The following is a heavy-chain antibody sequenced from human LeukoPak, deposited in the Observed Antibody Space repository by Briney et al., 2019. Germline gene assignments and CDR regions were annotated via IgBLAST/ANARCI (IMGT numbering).Heavy chain of an antibody. Sequence: PSETLSLTCTLSGDSISSSTNYWGWIRQSPGKGLEWIGNFFYSGTTYYNPSLKSRVTISVDTTKNHFSLNLSSVTAADTAVYYCARGRRFTIFGVVSGMDVWGRGTMVTVSS. D-gene: IGHD3-3*01. CDR1: GDSISSSTNY. J-gene: IGHJ6*04. CDR2: FFYSGTT. V-gene: IGHV4-39*07. CDR3: ARGRRFTIFGVVSGMDV.